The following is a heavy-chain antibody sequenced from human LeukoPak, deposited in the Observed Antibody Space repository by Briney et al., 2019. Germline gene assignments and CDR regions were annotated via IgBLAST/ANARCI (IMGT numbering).Heavy chain of an antibody. V-gene: IGHV4-61*02. CDR1: GDSISSGSYY. J-gene: IGHJ4*02. CDR3: ARQGYSSGWFQYYFDY. Sequence: PSQTLSLTCTVSGDSISSGSYYWSWIRQPAGKGLEWIGRIYTSGSTNYNPSLKSRVTISVDTSKNQFSLNVRSVTAADTAVYYCARQGYSSGWFQYYFDYWGQGTLVTVSS. D-gene: IGHD6-19*01. CDR2: IYTSGST.